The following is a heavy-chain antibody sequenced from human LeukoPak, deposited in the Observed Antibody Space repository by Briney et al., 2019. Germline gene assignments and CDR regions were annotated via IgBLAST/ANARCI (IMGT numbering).Heavy chain of an antibody. D-gene: IGHD7-27*01. Sequence: PAESMTLSSAVTGFTVSTKWMDWDRQPPGKGLVWVSRIKSDGSSISYGDSVKGRLPISQENGKNILYLQMNSLRPEDTALYYCAIIQLGGWGQGTLVTVSS. V-gene: IGHV3-74*01. CDR2: IKSDGSSI. J-gene: IGHJ4*02. CDR3: AIIQLGG. CDR1: GFTVSTKW.